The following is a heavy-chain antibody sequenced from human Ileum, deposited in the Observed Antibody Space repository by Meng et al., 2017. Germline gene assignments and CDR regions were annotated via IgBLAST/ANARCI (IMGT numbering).Heavy chain of an antibody. Sequence: QVQLQESGPGLVKVSQTLSLTCTVSGGSIGSAAYYWTWIRQHPAKGLEWIGYIHYTGSTSYNPSLESRTSTSIDTSNNQFSLKVTSVTAADTAVYYCARGVSAAGLFDNWGPGTLVIVSS. CDR3: ARGVSAAGLFDN. J-gene: IGHJ4*02. CDR2: IHYTGST. D-gene: IGHD2-2*01. V-gene: IGHV4-31*03. CDR1: GGSIGSAAYY.